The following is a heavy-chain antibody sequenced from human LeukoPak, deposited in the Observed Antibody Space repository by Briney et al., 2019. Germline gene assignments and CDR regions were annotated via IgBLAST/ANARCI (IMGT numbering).Heavy chain of an antibody. D-gene: IGHD3-22*01. CDR1: GYTFTSYD. V-gene: IGHV1-8*01. CDR3: ARGSLYHYDSSGYLDY. CDR2: MNPNSGNT. Sequence: ASVKVSCKASGYTFTSYDINWVRQATGQGLEWMGWMNPNSGNTGYAQKFQGRVTMTRNTSISTAYMELSSLRSEDTAVYYCARGSLYHYDSSGYLDYWGQGTLVTVSS. J-gene: IGHJ4*02.